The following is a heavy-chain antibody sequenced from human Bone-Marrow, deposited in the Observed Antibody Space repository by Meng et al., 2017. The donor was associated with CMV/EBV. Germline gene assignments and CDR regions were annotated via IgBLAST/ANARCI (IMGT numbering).Heavy chain of an antibody. D-gene: IGHD6-19*01. CDR3: ARDGSGWNDY. J-gene: IGHJ4*02. Sequence: GGSLRLSCAASGFTFSSYGMHWVRQAPGKGLEWVAFIRYDGSNKYYADSVKGRFTISRDNAKNSLYLQMNSLRAEDTAVYYCARDGSGWNDYWGQGTLVTVSS. CDR1: GFTFSSYG. V-gene: IGHV3-30*02. CDR2: IRYDGSNK.